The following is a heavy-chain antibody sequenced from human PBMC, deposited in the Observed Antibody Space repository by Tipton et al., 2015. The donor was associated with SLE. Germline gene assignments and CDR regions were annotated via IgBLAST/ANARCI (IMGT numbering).Heavy chain of an antibody. V-gene: IGHV4-34*01. D-gene: IGHD3-16*01. CDR3: ARGVSGYFSYCYMDV. Sequence: WSWIRQAPGKGPEWIGEISHSRNANYNASLQSRVTISLDTSNNQFSLRLSSVTAADTAVYYCARGVSGYFSYCYMDVWGKGTTVTISS. J-gene: IGHJ6*03. CDR2: ISHSRNA.